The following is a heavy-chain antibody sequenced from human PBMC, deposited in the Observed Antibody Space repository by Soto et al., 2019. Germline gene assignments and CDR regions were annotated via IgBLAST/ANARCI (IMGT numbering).Heavy chain of an antibody. Sequence: GWSLGLSCAASGVPFSSYAMGWVRQAPGKGLEWVSAISGSGGSTYYADSVKGRFTISRDNSKNTLYLQMNSLRAEDTAVYYCAKDRRRSGGSPVDYWGQGTLVTVSS. J-gene: IGHJ4*02. CDR3: AKDRRRSGGSPVDY. V-gene: IGHV3-23*01. CDR1: GVPFSSYA. CDR2: ISGSGGST. D-gene: IGHD2-15*01.